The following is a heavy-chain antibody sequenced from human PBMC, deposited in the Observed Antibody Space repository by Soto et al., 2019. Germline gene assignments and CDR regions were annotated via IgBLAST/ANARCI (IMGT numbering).Heavy chain of an antibody. CDR1: GFTFSSYG. J-gene: IGHJ3*02. Sequence: GGSLGLSCAASGFTFSSYGMHWVRQAPGKGLEWVAVIWYDGSNKYYADSVKGRYTISRDDSKNTVYLQMNSLGAEDTAVYYCTRDPLIAVAAYDAFDIWGQGTSVTVSS. D-gene: IGHD6-19*01. CDR3: TRDPLIAVAAYDAFDI. V-gene: IGHV3-33*01. CDR2: IWYDGSNK.